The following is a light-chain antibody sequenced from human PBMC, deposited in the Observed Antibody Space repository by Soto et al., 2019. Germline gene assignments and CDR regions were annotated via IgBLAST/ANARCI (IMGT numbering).Light chain of an antibody. J-gene: IGKJ1*01. CDR1: QSISTY. CDR2: AAS. CDR3: QQSYSTPRT. V-gene: IGKV1-39*01. Sequence: DIQMTQSPSSLSASVGDRVTITCRASQSISTYLNWYQQKPGKAPKLLIYAASSLQSGGPSSFSGSGSGTDFTLTISDLQPEDFATYYCQQSYSTPRTFGQGTKVEIK.